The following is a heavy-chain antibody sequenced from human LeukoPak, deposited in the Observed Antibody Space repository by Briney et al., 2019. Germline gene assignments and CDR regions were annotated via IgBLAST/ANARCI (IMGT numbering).Heavy chain of an antibody. D-gene: IGHD4-17*01. CDR3: AKDRAVTRNLGVFDI. Sequence: GGSPRLSCAASGFTFSNHWMHWVRQAPGKGPEWVARVYKDGSITNYADSVKGRFTISRDNSKNTLYLQMNSLRAEDTAIYSCAKDRAVTRNLGVFDIWGQGTMVTVSS. V-gene: IGHV3-74*01. CDR2: VYKDGSIT. J-gene: IGHJ3*02. CDR1: GFTFSNHW.